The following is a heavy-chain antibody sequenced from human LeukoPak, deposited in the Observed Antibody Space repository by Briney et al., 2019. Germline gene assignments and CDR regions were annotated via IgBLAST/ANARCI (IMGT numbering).Heavy chain of an antibody. V-gene: IGHV3-23*01. D-gene: IGHD6-19*01. CDR1: GFTFSSYA. CDR2: ISGSGGST. CDR3: AKVKSSGWYYFDY. J-gene: IGHJ4*02. Sequence: GGSLRLSCAASGFTFSSYAMRWVRQARGKGLEWVSAISGSGGSTYYADSVKGRFTISRDNPKNTLYLQMNSLRAEDTAVYYCAKVKSSGWYYFDYWGQGTLVTVSS.